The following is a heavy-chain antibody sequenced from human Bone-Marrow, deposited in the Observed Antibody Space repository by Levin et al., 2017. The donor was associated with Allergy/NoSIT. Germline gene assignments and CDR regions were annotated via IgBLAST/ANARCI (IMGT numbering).Heavy chain of an antibody. CDR1: GGSISSSSYY. D-gene: IGHD3-10*01. CDR2: IYYSGST. V-gene: IGHV4-39*01. CDR3: ARHRVRGVIIPRYYFDY. Sequence: SETLSLTCTVSGGSISSSSYYWGWIRQPPGKGLEWIGSIYYSGSTYYNPSLKSRVTISVDTSKNQFSLKLSSVTAADTAVYYCARHRVRGVIIPRYYFDYWGQGTLVTVSS. J-gene: IGHJ4*02.